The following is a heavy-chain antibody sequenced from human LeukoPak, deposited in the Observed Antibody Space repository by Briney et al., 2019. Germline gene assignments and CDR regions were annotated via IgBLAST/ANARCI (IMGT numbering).Heavy chain of an antibody. V-gene: IGHV4-59*11. Sequence: SETLSLTCTVSGGSISAHYWSWIRQAPGKGLEWIGSLYYRGNTNYNPSLKGRVTISEDTSKNQFSLKLSSVTAADTAVYYCARESGSGDARVDYWGQGTLVTVSS. CDR1: GGSISAHY. D-gene: IGHD6-19*01. CDR3: ARESGSGDARVDY. J-gene: IGHJ4*02. CDR2: LYYRGNT.